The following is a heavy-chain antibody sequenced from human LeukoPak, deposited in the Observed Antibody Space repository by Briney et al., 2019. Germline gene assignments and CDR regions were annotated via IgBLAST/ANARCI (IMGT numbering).Heavy chain of an antibody. CDR1: GFTFSSYS. V-gene: IGHV3-21*01. Sequence: GGSLRLSCAASGFTFSSYSMNWVRQAPGKGLEWVSSISSSSSYIYYADSVKGRFTISGDNAKNSLHLQMNSLRAEDTAVYYCARLMWGTSSWYTRGMDVWGQGTTVTVSS. CDR2: ISSSSSYI. CDR3: ARLMWGTSSWYTRGMDV. D-gene: IGHD6-13*01. J-gene: IGHJ6*02.